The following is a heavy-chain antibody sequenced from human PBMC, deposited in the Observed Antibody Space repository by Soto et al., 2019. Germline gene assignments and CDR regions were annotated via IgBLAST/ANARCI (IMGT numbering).Heavy chain of an antibody. CDR3: ASDCSSTSCYRNWFDP. D-gene: IGHD2-2*01. CDR1: GGTFSSYT. Sequence: SVKVSCKASGGTFSSYTIGWVRQAPGQGLEWMGRIIPILGIANYAQKFQGRVTITADKSTSTAYMELSSLRSEDTAVYYCASDCSSTSCYRNWFDPWGQGTLVTVSS. V-gene: IGHV1-69*02. CDR2: IIPILGIA. J-gene: IGHJ5*02.